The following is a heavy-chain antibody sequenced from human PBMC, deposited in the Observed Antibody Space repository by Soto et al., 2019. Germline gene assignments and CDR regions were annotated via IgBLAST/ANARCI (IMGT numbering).Heavy chain of an antibody. J-gene: IGHJ4*02. D-gene: IGHD2-15*01. V-gene: IGHV4-34*01. CDR2: INHSGST. CDR3: ARYCSGGSCYSGGDYFDY. Sequence: QVQLQQWGAGLLKPSETLSLTCAVYGGSFSGYYWSWIRQPPEKGLEWIGEINHSGSTNYNPSLKSRVTISVDTSKNQFSLKLSSVTAADTAVYYCARYCSGGSCYSGGDYFDYWGQGTLVTVSS. CDR1: GGSFSGYY.